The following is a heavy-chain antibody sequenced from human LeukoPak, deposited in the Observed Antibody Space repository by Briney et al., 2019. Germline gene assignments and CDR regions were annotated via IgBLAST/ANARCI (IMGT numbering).Heavy chain of an antibody. V-gene: IGHV1-2*02. Sequence: ASVKVSCKASGYTFTGYYMHWVRQAPGQGLEWMGWINPNSGGTNYAQKFQGRVTMTRDTSISTAYMELSRLRSDDTAMYYCATSYGSGSYRYYFDYWGQGTLVTVSS. CDR3: ATSYGSGSYRYYFDY. CDR1: GYTFTGYY. J-gene: IGHJ4*02. CDR2: INPNSGGT. D-gene: IGHD3-10*01.